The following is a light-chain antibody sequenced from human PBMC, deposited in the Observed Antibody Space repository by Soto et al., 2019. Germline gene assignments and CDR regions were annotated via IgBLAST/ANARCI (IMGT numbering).Light chain of an antibody. CDR1: QIFSSW. J-gene: IGKJ4*01. CDR2: KAS. V-gene: IGKV1-5*03. CDR3: QHYSSYPLT. Sequence: DIQMTQSPTTLSASVGDRVTITCRASQIFSSWLAWYQQKPGKAPKLLIYKASSLQSGVPSRFSGSGSGTSFTLTISSLQPDDIATYYCQHYSSYPLTFGGGTKVEIK.